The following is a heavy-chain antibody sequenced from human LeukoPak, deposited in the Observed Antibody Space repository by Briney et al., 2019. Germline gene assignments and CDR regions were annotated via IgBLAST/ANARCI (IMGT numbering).Heavy chain of an antibody. V-gene: IGHV3-33*01. CDR1: GFTFSSYG. Sequence: GSLGLSCAASGFTFSSYGMHWVRQAPGKGLEWVAVIWYDGSNKYYADSVKGRFTISRDNSKNTLYLQMNSLRAEDTAVYYCARGYGDYPSDYWGQGTLVTVSS. D-gene: IGHD4-17*01. CDR2: IWYDGSNK. CDR3: ARGYGDYPSDY. J-gene: IGHJ4*02.